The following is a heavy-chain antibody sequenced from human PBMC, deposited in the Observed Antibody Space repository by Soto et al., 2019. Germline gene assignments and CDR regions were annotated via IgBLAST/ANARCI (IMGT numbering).Heavy chain of an antibody. Sequence: SVKFSCKASGGTFSSYAISWVRQAPGQGLEWMGGIIPIFGTANYAQKFQGRVTITADKSTSTAYMELSSLRSEDTAVYYCARVVEAVDSSGYYYGYWGQGTLVTVSS. CDR2: IIPIFGTA. CDR3: ARVVEAVDSSGYYYGY. J-gene: IGHJ4*02. CDR1: GGTFSSYA. V-gene: IGHV1-69*06. D-gene: IGHD3-22*01.